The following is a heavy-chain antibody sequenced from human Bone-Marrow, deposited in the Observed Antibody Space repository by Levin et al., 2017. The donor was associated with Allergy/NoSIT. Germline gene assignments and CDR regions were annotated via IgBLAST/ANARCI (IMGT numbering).Heavy chain of an antibody. CDR1: GFTFSSYA. V-gene: IGHV3-23*01. D-gene: IGHD2-21*01. J-gene: IGHJ4*02. Sequence: AGGSLRLSCAASGFTFSSYAMSWVRQAPGKGLEWVSAISGSGGSTYYADSVKGRFTISRDNSKNTLYLQMNSLRAEDTAVYYCAKDQGKYCGGDCYSAYWGQGTLVTVSS. CDR2: ISGSGGST. CDR3: AKDQGKYCGGDCYSAY.